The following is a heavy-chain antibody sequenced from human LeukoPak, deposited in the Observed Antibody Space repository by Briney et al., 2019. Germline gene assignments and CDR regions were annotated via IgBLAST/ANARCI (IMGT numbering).Heavy chain of an antibody. CDR3: ARVNDYGSGSRGDY. CDR1: GYTFTGYY. CDR2: INPDSGGT. Sequence: ASVKVSCKASGYTFTGYYIHWVRQAPGQGLEWMGWINPDSGGTKYAQKFQGRVTMTRDTSITTAYMELSRLRSDDTAVYYCARVNDYGSGSRGDYWGQGTLVTVSS. J-gene: IGHJ4*02. V-gene: IGHV1-2*02. D-gene: IGHD3-10*01.